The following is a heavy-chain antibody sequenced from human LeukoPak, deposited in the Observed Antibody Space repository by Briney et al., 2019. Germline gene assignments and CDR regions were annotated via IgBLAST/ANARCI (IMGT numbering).Heavy chain of an antibody. V-gene: IGHV3-21*01. J-gene: IGHJ2*01. CDR3: ARYRRGMVVVPAADWYFDL. D-gene: IGHD2-2*01. Sequence: GGSLRLSCAASGFTFSSYSMNWVRQAPGKGLEWVSSISSSSSYIYYADSVKGRFTISRDNAKNSLYLQMNSLRAEDTAVYYCARYRRGMVVVPAADWYFDLWGRGTLVTVSS. CDR1: GFTFSSYS. CDR2: ISSSSSYI.